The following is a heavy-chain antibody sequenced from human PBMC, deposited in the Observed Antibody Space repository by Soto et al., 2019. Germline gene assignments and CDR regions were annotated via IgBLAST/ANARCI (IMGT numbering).Heavy chain of an antibody. J-gene: IGHJ4*02. CDR3: ARQHMVSYYVDS. Sequence: QVQLAESGGGVVQPGRSLRLSCAASGFSFNNHGMHWVRQAPGKGLEWVAVIWYDGSYKYYADSVKGRFTISRDNSKNTLYLQMNSLRADDTALYYCARQHMVSYYVDSWGQGTLVTVSS. CDR2: IWYDGSYK. D-gene: IGHD2-8*01. V-gene: IGHV3-33*01. CDR1: GFSFNNHG.